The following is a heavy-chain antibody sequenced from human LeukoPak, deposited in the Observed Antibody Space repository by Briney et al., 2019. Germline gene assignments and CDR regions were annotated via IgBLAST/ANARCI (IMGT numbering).Heavy chain of an antibody. D-gene: IGHD4-17*01. CDR3: ARTAGDYHIWFDP. V-gene: IGHV1-2*02. Sequence: ASVKVSCKASGYTFTGYYMHWVRQAPGQGLEWMGWINPNSGGTNYAQKFQGRVTMTRDTSISTAYMELSRLRSNDTAVYYWARTAGDYHIWFDPWGQGTLVTVSS. J-gene: IGHJ5*02. CDR2: INPNSGGT. CDR1: GYTFTGYY.